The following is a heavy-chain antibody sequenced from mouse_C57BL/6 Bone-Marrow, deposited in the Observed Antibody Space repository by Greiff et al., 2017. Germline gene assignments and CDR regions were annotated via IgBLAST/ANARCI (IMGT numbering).Heavy chain of an antibody. CDR1: GYTFTSYW. V-gene: IGHV1-55*01. CDR2: IYPGSGST. D-gene: IGHD2-5*01. J-gene: IGHJ1*03. CDR3: ARPYYSNYWYFDV. Sequence: QVQLQQPGAELVKPGASVKMSCKASGYTFTSYWITWVKQRPGQGLEWSGDIYPGSGSTNYNEKFKSKATLTVDTSSSTAYMQLSSLTSEDAAVYYCARPYYSNYWYFDVWGTGTTVTVSS.